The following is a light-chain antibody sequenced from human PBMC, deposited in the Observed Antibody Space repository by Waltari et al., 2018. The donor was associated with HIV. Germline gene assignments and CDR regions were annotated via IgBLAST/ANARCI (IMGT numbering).Light chain of an antibody. J-gene: IGLJ2*01. Sequence: QSALTQPRSVSGSPGQSLSLSCTGTSSDVGVYNFVSWYQHQTGKAPKLMIYDVSKRPSGVPDRFSGSKSGNTASLTISGLQAEDEADYYCCSYAGSYPVVFGGGTKLTVL. CDR1: SSDVGVYNF. CDR2: DVS. V-gene: IGLV2-11*01. CDR3: CSYAGSYPVV.